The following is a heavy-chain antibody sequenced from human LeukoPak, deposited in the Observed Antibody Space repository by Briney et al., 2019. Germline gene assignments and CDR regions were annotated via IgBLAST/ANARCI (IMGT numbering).Heavy chain of an antibody. CDR2: IWYDGSNR. CDR3: ARVDDYGDYSAFDI. V-gene: IGHV3-33*01. D-gene: IGHD4-17*01. J-gene: IGHJ3*02. Sequence: GGSLRLSCAASGFTFSSYGMQCVQQPPREGLGSLAVIWYDGSNRYYADSVKGRFTISRDNSKNTLYLQMNSLRAEDTAVYYCARVDDYGDYSAFDIWGQGTMVTVSS. CDR1: GFTFSSYG.